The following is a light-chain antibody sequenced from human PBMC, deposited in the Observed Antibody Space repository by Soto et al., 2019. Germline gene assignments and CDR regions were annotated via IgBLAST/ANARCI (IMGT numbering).Light chain of an antibody. Sequence: QAVVTQEPSLTVSPGGTVTLTCGSSTGAITSGHYPYWFQQKPCQAPTTLIYDTSNKHSWTPARFSGSLVGGKAALTLSGARPEYEAKYYCYLYYVDSVIFGGGTKLTVL. CDR1: TGAITSGHY. J-gene: IGLJ2*01. V-gene: IGLV7-46*01. CDR3: YLYYVDSVI. CDR2: DTS.